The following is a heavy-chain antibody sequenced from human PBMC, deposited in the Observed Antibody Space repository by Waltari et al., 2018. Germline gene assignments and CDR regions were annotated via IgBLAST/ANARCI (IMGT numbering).Heavy chain of an antibody. J-gene: IGHJ4*02. D-gene: IGHD3-10*01. V-gene: IGHV3-33*01. CDR3: ARNDYNGNSFDY. Sequence: QVHLVASGGGVVQPGRSLRLSCAAFGFTFSSYGMHWVRQAPGKGLEWVAVIWYDVSNKHYADSVKGRFTISRDNSKNTLYLQMNSLRAEDTAVYYCARNDYNGNSFDYWGQGTLVTVSS. CDR1: GFTFSSYG. CDR2: IWYDVSNK.